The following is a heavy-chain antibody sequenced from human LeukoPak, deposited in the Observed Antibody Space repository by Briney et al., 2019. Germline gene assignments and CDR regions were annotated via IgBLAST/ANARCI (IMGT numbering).Heavy chain of an antibody. CDR2: MNPNSGNT. J-gene: IGHJ1*01. Sequence: GASVKVSCKASGYTFSSYDINWVRQATGQGLEWMGWMNPNSGNTGYAQKFQGRVTMTSNTSISTAYMELSSLRSEDTAVYYCARGYDYLYAEYFQHWGQGTLVTVSS. V-gene: IGHV1-8*01. D-gene: IGHD4-11*01. CDR3: ARGYDYLYAEYFQH. CDR1: GYTFSSYD.